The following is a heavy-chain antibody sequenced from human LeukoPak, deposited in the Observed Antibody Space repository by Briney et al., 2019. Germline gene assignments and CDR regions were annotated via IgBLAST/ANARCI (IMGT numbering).Heavy chain of an antibody. CDR3: ARGGPSYSYGHSAFDY. CDR1: GYTFTSYG. Sequence: ASVKVSCKASGYTFTSYGISWVRQAPGQGLEWMGWISAYNGNTNYAQKLQGRVTMTTDTSTSTAYMELSSLRSEDTAVYYCARGGPSYSYGHSAFDYWGQGTLVTVSS. D-gene: IGHD5-18*01. J-gene: IGHJ4*02. V-gene: IGHV1-18*01. CDR2: ISAYNGNT.